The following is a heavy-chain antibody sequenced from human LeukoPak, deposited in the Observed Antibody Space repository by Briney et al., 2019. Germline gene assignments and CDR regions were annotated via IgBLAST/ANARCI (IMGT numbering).Heavy chain of an antibody. CDR1: GFTFSSYD. D-gene: IGHD6-13*01. J-gene: IGHJ5*02. CDR2: ISSSGRTI. CDR3: ARDSYSRS. Sequence: PGGSLRLSCAASGFTFSSYDMNWVRQAPGKGLEWVSYISSSGRTIYYADSVKGRFTISRDNAENSLYLQMNSLRVEDTAVYYRARDSYSRSWGQGTLVTVSS. V-gene: IGHV3-48*03.